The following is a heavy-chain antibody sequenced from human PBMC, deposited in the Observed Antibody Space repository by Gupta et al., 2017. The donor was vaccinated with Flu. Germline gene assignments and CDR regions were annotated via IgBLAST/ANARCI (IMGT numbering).Heavy chain of an antibody. CDR3: ARGDPRGRIVGAHYFDY. V-gene: IGHV1-69*01. CDR2: IIPIFGTV. D-gene: IGHD1-26*01. CDR1: GGTFSNYA. Sequence: QVQLVQSGAEVKKPGSSVKVSCKASGGTFSNYAISWVRQAPGQGLEWMGGIIPIFGTVTYAQNFQGRVTITADESTSTAYMELSGLRSEDTAVYYCARGDPRGRIVGAHYFDYWGQGTLVTVSS. J-gene: IGHJ4*02.